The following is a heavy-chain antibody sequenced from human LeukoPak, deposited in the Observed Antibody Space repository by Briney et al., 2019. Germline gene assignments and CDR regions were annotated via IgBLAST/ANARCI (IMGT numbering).Heavy chain of an antibody. D-gene: IGHD6-13*01. Sequence: GGSLRLSCAASGFTFSSYAMHWVRQAPGKGLEWVAVISYDGSNKYYADSVKGRFTISRDNSKNTLYLQMNSLRAEDTAVYYCASVTSSWTGPLDYWGQGTLVTVSS. CDR2: ISYDGSNK. CDR1: GFTFSSYA. CDR3: ASVTSSWTGPLDY. J-gene: IGHJ4*02. V-gene: IGHV3-30*04.